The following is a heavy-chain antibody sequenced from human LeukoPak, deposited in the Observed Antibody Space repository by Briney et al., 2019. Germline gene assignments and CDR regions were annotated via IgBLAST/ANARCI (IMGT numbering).Heavy chain of an antibody. J-gene: IGHJ5*02. Sequence: SETLSLTCTVSGGSVSSGSYYWSWIRQPPGKGLEWIGYIYYSGSTNYNPSLKSRVTISVDTSKNQFSLKLSSVTAADTAVYYCARVKSTMVRGVIVPSPNWFDPWGQGTLVTVSS. CDR3: ARVKSTMVRGVIVPSPNWFDP. V-gene: IGHV4-61*01. CDR1: GGSVSSGSYY. D-gene: IGHD3-10*01. CDR2: IYYSGST.